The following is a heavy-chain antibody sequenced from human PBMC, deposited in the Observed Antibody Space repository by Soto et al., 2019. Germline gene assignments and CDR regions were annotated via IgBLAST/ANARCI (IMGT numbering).Heavy chain of an antibody. V-gene: IGHV3-74*01. CDR1: VFTFSSYW. D-gene: IGHD6-19*01. CDR3: AAQSSYSRGPIDY. J-gene: IGHJ4*02. CDR2: MDEDGGTT. Sequence: PWGSLRLSCASSVFTFSSYWMHWVRQAPGKGLVWVPRMDEDGGTTDYADSVKGRFTISRDNAKNTLYLQMNSLRVEDTAVYYCAAQSSYSRGPIDYWGQGTMVTVSS.